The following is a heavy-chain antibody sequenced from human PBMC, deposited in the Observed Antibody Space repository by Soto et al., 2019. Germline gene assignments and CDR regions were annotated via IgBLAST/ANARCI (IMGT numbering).Heavy chain of an antibody. Sequence: QVQLVQSGAEEKKPGASVKVSGKASGYTFTSYAMHWVRQAPGQRLEWMGWINAGNGNTKYSQKFQGRVTITRDTSASTAYMELSSLSSEDTAVYYCARAGVGATPNDYWGQGTLVTVSS. J-gene: IGHJ4*02. CDR2: INAGNGNT. V-gene: IGHV1-3*05. D-gene: IGHD1-26*01. CDR3: ARAGVGATPNDY. CDR1: GYTFTSYA.